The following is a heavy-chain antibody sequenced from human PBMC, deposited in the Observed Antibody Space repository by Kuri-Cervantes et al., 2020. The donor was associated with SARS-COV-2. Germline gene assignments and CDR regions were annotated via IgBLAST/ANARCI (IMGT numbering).Heavy chain of an antibody. CDR2: IDSSSYYI. Sequence: GGSLRLSCAASGFTFSGYSMNWIRQALGKGLEWVASIDSSSYYIYHADSVKGRLTTSRDNAKTSLYLQMNSLKPEDTAVYYCAREEGGELGEAFDYWGQGALVTVSS. D-gene: IGHD7-27*01. CDR3: AREEGGELGEAFDY. CDR1: GFTFSGYS. J-gene: IGHJ4*02. V-gene: IGHV3-21*01.